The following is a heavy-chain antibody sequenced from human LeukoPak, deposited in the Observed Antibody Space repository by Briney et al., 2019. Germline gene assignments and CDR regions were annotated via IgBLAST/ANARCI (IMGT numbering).Heavy chain of an antibody. CDR2: IYYSGST. CDR3: ARENFWLPKYYYGMDV. J-gene: IGHJ6*02. D-gene: IGHD3-3*01. Sequence: SETLSLTCTVSGGSIRSAAYYWSWIRQPPGKGLEWIGYIYYSGSTYYNPSLKSRVTISVDTSKNQFSLKLSSVTAADTAVHYCARENFWLPKYYYGMDVWGQGTTVTVSS. CDR1: GGSIRSAAYY. V-gene: IGHV4-31*03.